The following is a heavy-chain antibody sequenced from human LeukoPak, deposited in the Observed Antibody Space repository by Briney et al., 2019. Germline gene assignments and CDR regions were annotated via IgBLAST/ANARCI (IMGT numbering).Heavy chain of an antibody. CDR3: AKGGSGSYFDY. CDR2: INQDGSEK. V-gene: IGHV3-7*03. Sequence: PGGSLRLSCAASGFTFSTFWMTWVRQAPGKGLEWVANINQDGSEKDYVDSVKGRFTISRDNAKNSLYLQMNSLRAEDTALYYCAKGGSGSYFDYWGQGTLVTVSS. J-gene: IGHJ4*02. D-gene: IGHD3-10*01. CDR1: GFTFSTFW.